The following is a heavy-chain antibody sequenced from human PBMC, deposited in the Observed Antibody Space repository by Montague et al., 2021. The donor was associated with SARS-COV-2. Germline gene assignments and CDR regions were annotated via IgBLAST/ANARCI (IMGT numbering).Heavy chain of an antibody. V-gene: IGHV4-34*01. CDR1: GGSFSGYY. CDR3: ARGPRIAMIVVVITDIWFDP. D-gene: IGHD3-22*01. J-gene: IGHJ5*02. Sequence: SETLSLTCAVYGGSFSGYYWSWIRQPPGKGLEWIGELNHSGSTNXNPSLKSRVTISVDTSKNQFSLKLSSVTAADTAVYYCARGPRIAMIVVVITDIWFDPWGQGTLATVSS. CDR2: LNHSGST.